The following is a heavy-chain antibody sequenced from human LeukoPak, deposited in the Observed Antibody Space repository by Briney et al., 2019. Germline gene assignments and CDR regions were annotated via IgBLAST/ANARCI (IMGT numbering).Heavy chain of an antibody. Sequence: PGGTLRLSCVASGFTFSSNGMHWVRQAPGKGLERVLGIDTAGDPCYPYSVKGRFTISRENAKSSLYLQMNSLTAGDTAVYYCARGYGSGSYAGMDVWGKGTTVTVSS. CDR3: ARGYGSGSYAGMDV. D-gene: IGHD3-10*01. J-gene: IGHJ6*04. CDR1: GFTFSSNG. V-gene: IGHV3-13*05. CDR2: IDTAGDP.